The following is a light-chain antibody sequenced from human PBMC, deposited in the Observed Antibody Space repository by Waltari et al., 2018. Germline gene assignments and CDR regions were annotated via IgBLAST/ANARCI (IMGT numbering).Light chain of an antibody. CDR3: SSYTSSSTLVV. Sequence: QSALTQPASVSWSPVQSITISCTGTSSDVGGYNSVSWYQQPPGKAPKLMIYDVSNRPSGVSNRFSGSKSGNTASLTISGLQAEDEADYYCSSYTSSSTLVVFGGGTKLTVL. V-gene: IGLV2-14*03. J-gene: IGLJ2*01. CDR1: SSDVGGYNS. CDR2: DVS.